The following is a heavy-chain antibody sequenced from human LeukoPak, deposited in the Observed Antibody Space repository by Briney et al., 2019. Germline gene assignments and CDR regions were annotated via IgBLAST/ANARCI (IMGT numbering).Heavy chain of an antibody. D-gene: IGHD5-12*01. CDR3: AIGYGGYLSQSAFDI. Sequence: GGSLRLSCAASGFTFSSYTMIWVRQAPGKGLEWISDISGSSSTSFYADSVKGRFTISRDNAKNSLYLQMNNLRVEDTAVYYCAIGYGGYLSQSAFDIWGQGTLLTVSS. V-gene: IGHV3-48*04. J-gene: IGHJ3*02. CDR1: GFTFSSYT. CDR2: ISGSSSTS.